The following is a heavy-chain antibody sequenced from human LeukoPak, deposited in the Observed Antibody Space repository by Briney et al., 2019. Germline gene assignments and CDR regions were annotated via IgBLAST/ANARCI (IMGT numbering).Heavy chain of an antibody. CDR1: EFTVSSKS. D-gene: IGHD4-11*01. Sequence: GGSLRLSCAASEFTVSSKSMSWVRQAPGKGLEWISIVYSGGSTYFADSVKGRFTISRDNSKSTLYLQMNSLRAEDTAVYYCATEKGTGSTYYYYMDVWGRGTSVTVSS. J-gene: IGHJ6*03. V-gene: IGHV3-53*01. CDR2: VYSGGST. CDR3: ATEKGTGSTYYYYMDV.